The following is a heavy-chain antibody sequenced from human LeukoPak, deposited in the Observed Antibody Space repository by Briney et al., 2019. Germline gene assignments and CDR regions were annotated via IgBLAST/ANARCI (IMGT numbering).Heavy chain of an antibody. D-gene: IGHD2-2*01. Sequence: GGSLRLSCAASGFTFDDYAMHWVRQAPGKGLEWVSGISWNSGSIGYADSVKGRFTISRDNAKNSLYLQMNGLRAEDTALYYCAKDGTRLVVVPAAWGQGTLVTVSS. CDR1: GFTFDDYA. CDR2: ISWNSGSI. CDR3: AKDGTRLVVVPAA. J-gene: IGHJ5*02. V-gene: IGHV3-9*01.